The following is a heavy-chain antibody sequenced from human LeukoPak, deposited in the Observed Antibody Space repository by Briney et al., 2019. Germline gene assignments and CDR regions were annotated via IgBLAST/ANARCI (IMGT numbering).Heavy chain of an antibody. CDR2: ISSNSDDT. Sequence: GSLRLSCEASGFIFKSHSMTWVRQAAGNGLEWVSSISSNSDDTYYADSVKGRFTISRDNAKNSLYLQMNSLRAEDTAVYYCARDSGVETNYYYYMDVWGKGTTVTVSS. V-gene: IGHV3-21*01. CDR3: ARDSGVETNYYYYMDV. D-gene: IGHD3-3*01. J-gene: IGHJ6*03. CDR1: GFIFKSHS.